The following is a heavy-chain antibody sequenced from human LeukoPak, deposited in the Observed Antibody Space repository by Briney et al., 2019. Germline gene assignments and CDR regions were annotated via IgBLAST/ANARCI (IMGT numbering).Heavy chain of an antibody. J-gene: IGHJ5*02. CDR1: GYTFTGYY. CDR3: ASEYYDFWSGYSNWFDP. D-gene: IGHD3-3*01. CDR2: INPNSGGT. Sequence: GASVNVSCKASGYTFTGYYMHWVRQAPGQGLEWMGWINPNSGGTNYAQKFQGRVTMTRDTSISTAYMELSRLRSDDTAVYYCASEYYDFWSGYSNWFDPWGQGTLVTVSS. V-gene: IGHV1-2*02.